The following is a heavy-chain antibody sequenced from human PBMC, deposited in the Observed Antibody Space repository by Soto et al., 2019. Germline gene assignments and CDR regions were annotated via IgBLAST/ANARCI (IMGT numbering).Heavy chain of an antibody. D-gene: IGHD3-10*01. CDR3: ARDGYDGSGSPYPAY. CDR2: IYYLGST. V-gene: IGHV4-59*01. CDR1: GGSMSEYF. J-gene: IGHJ4*02. Sequence: SETLALTCSVYGGSMSEYFWSWIRQSPGKGLEWIGYIYYLGSTDYNPSLKSRVTISVDTSKRQFSLRLTSVTAADTAVYYCARDGYDGSGSPYPAYWGQGTQVTVSS.